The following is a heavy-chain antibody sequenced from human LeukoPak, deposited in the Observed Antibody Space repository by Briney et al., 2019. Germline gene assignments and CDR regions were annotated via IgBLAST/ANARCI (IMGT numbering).Heavy chain of an antibody. D-gene: IGHD1-26*01. J-gene: IGHJ5*02. V-gene: IGHV4-59*08. CDR3: ARHDGGDTLSGFDP. Sequence: SETLSLTCTVSGGSISSYYWSWIRQPPVKGLEWIGYIYYSGSTNYNPSLKSRVTISVDTSKNQFSLKLSSVTAADTAVYYCARHDGGDTLSGFDPWGQGTLVTVSS. CDR2: IYYSGST. CDR1: GGSISSYY.